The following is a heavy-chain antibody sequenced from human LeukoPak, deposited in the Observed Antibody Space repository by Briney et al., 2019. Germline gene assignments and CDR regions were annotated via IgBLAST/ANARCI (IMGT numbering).Heavy chain of an antibody. V-gene: IGHV3-64D*09. CDR1: AFTFSSYA. Sequence: PGGSLRLSCSASAFTFSSYAMHWVRQAPGKGLEFVSGISNNGDSTYYGDSVKGRFTISRDNSKNRLYLQMISLRADDTAMYYCVKSGADYGDYFGFFDYWGQGTLVTVSS. CDR2: ISNNGDST. D-gene: IGHD4-17*01. CDR3: VKSGADYGDYFGFFDY. J-gene: IGHJ4*03.